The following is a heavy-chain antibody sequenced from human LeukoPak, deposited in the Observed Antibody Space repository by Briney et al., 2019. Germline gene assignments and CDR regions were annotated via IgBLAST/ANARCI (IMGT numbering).Heavy chain of an antibody. CDR2: INRSGST. J-gene: IGHJ4*02. Sequence: PSETLSLTCAVYGGSFSGYYWSWIRQPPGKGLEWIGEINRSGSTNYNPSLKSRVTISVDTSKNQFSLKLSSVTAADTAVYYCASSYSSGWYRPFDYWGQGTLVTVSS. D-gene: IGHD6-19*01. V-gene: IGHV4-34*01. CDR3: ASSYSSGWYRPFDY. CDR1: GGSFSGYY.